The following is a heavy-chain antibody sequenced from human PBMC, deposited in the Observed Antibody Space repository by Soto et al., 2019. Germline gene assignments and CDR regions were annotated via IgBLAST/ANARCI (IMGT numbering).Heavy chain of an antibody. J-gene: IGHJ5*02. CDR3: ASYTGGTNSS. V-gene: IGHV5-51*01. CDR2: IYPGDSDS. Sequence: PGESLKISCKGSGYSFTSYWIGWVRQMPGKGLEWMGIIYPGDSDSTYSPSFRGQVTFSVDNSINTAYLQWSSLKASDTAMYYCASYTGGTNSSWGQGTLVTVSS. D-gene: IGHD3-16*01. CDR1: GYSFTSYW.